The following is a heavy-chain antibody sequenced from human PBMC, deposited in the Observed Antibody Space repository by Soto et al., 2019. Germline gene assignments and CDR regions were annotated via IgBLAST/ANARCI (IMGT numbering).Heavy chain of an antibody. CDR2: ISGSGGST. D-gene: IGHD6-19*01. CDR1: GFTFSSYA. Sequence: GGSLRLSCAASGFTFSSYAMSWVRQAPGKGLEWVSAISGSGGSTYYADSVKGRFTISRDNSKNQFSLKLSSVTAADTAVYYCARSTVDSGVTHYYYYMDVWGKGTTVPVSS. CDR3: ARSTVDSGVTHYYYYMDV. V-gene: IGHV3-23*01. J-gene: IGHJ6*03.